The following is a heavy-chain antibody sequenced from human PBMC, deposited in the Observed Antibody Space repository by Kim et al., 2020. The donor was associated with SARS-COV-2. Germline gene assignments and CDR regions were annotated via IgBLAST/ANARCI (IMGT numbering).Heavy chain of an antibody. CDR2: IRSKAYGGTT. V-gene: IGHV3-49*03. CDR3: TRDLSIIFPRYYYYGMDV. Sequence: GGSLRLSCTASGFTFGDYAMSWFRQAPGKGLEWVGFIRSKAYGGTTEYAASVKGRFTISRDDSKSIAYLQMNSLKTEDTAVYYCTRDLSIIFPRYYYYGMDVWGQGTTVTVSS. CDR1: GFTFGDYA. D-gene: IGHD3-3*02. J-gene: IGHJ6*02.